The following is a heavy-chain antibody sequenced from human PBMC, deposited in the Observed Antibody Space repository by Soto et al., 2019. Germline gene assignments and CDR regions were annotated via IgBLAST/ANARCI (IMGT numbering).Heavy chain of an antibody. V-gene: IGHV4-34*01. CDR3: GRGQTAVYSGGSCYSGWLHP. CDR2: INLSGST. Sequence: SETLSLTCAVCGGSFSGYYWSWVRRPPGKGLEWIGEINLSGSTNYNLSLKSRVTISVETSKNQFSLKLGSVSAADTGVYDCGRGQTAVYSGGSCYSGWLHPWGQGTLVTVSS. CDR1: GGSFSGYY. D-gene: IGHD2-15*01. J-gene: IGHJ5*02.